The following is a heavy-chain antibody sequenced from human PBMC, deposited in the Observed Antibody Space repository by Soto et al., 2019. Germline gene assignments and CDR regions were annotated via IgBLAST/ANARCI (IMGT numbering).Heavy chain of an antibody. D-gene: IGHD3-9*01. CDR3: VRGGGYEYFEL. J-gene: IGHJ6*04. CDR2: ISHLETT. CDR1: VVTMIYCAYS. V-gene: IGHV4-30-2*06. Sequence: SDTLSLTCSFSVVTMIYCAYSLNCIRQSPGKGLELLGYISHLETTYYNPSFRSRLSLSIDRTRNQFFLSLSSMTAADKAVYYCVRGGGYEYFELWGKGIKVNVSS.